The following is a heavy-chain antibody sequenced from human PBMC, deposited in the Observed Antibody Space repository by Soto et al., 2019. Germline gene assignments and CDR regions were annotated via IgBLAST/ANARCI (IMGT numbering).Heavy chain of an antibody. CDR2: IYPGDSDT. D-gene: IGHD6-13*01. Sequence: PGESLKISCKRSGYSFTSYWIGWVRQMPGKGLECMGIIYPGDSDTRYSPSFQGQVTISADKSISTAYLQWSSLKASDTAMYYCARTAAAGKYYNGMEVWGQGTTVTVSS. CDR1: GYSFTSYW. CDR3: ARTAAAGKYYNGMEV. V-gene: IGHV5-51*01. J-gene: IGHJ6*02.